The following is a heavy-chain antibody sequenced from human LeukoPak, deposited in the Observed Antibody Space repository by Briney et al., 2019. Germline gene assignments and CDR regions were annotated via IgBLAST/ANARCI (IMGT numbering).Heavy chain of an antibody. CDR1: GFTFSNYW. D-gene: IGHD4/OR15-4a*01. Sequence: GGSLRLSCVASGFTFSNYWIHWVRQAPGKGRVWLSRINSDRTSTIYADSVKGRFTISRDNAKNTLYLQMNSLRAEDTAVYYCARENGANRRAFDLWGQGTRVTVSS. CDR2: INSDRTST. J-gene: IGHJ3*01. V-gene: IGHV3-74*01. CDR3: ARENGANRRAFDL.